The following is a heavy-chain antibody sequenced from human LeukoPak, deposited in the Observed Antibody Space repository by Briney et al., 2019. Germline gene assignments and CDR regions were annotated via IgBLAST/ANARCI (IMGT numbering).Heavy chain of an antibody. CDR1: GYTFTGYY. J-gene: IGHJ4*02. CDR3: ARVRDYYDSSGYYIDY. Sequence: GASVKVSCKASGYTFTGYYMHWVRQAPGQGLEWMGWINPNSGGTNYAQKFQGRVTMTRDTSISTAYMELSRLRSDDTAVYYCARVRDYYDSSGYYIDYWGQGTLATVSS. D-gene: IGHD3-22*01. V-gene: IGHV1-2*02. CDR2: INPNSGGT.